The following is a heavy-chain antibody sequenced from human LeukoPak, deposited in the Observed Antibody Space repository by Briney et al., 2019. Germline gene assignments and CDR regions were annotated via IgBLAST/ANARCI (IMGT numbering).Heavy chain of an antibody. J-gene: IGHJ4*02. CDR1: GFSLSTSGMC. CDR2: IGWDDDK. Sequence: SGPTLVNPTQTLTVTCTFSGFSLSTSGMCVSWIRQPPGKALEWLALIGWDDDKFYSTSLKTRLTISKDTSKNQVVLTMTNMDPVDTATYYCARIQAYGGNSEGYYFNYWGQGTLVTVSS. CDR3: ARIQAYGGNSEGYYFNY. V-gene: IGHV2-70*01. D-gene: IGHD4-23*01.